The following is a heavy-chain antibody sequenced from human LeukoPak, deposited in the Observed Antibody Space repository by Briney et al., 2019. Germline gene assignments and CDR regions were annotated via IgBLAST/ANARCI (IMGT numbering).Heavy chain of an antibody. D-gene: IGHD2-15*01. Sequence: GGSLRLSCAAPGFTLSAHWMNWVRQAPGEGLEWVADISEDGSRKSYVDSVKGRFTISRDNAKNSTYLQINGLRAEDPAVYFCAREGLLLGAFDIWGQGTTVTVSS. J-gene: IGHJ3*02. V-gene: IGHV3-7*01. CDR2: ISEDGSRK. CDR3: AREGLLLGAFDI. CDR1: GFTLSAHW.